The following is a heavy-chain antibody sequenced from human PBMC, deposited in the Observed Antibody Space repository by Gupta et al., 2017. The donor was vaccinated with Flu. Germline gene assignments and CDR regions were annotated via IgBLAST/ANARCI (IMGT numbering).Heavy chain of an antibody. Sequence: QVQLVESGGGVVQPGRSLRLSCTASGFSFRNYGMPWVRQAPGKGLEWVAIITYDGSNKYYTDYVKGRFTISRDNSKNTLHLQMNSLRAEDTAVYFCARDILHDKNYEGYFYYMDVWGKGTTVTVSS. CDR2: ITYDGSNK. CDR3: ARDILHDKNYEGYFYYMDV. CDR1: GFSFRNYG. D-gene: IGHD1-7*01. J-gene: IGHJ6*03. V-gene: IGHV3-30*19.